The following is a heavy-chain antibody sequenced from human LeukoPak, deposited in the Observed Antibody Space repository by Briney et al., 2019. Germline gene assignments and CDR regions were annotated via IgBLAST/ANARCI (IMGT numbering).Heavy chain of an antibody. J-gene: IGHJ4*02. CDR2: ISGSGGST. V-gene: IGHV3-23*01. CDR3: AKVLVTSGSYYNNYFDY. Sequence: GGSLRLSCAASGFTFSSYAMSWVRQAPGKGLEWVSAISGSGGSTYYADSVKGRFTISRDNSKNTLYLQMNSLRAEDTAVCYCAKVLVTSGSYYNNYFDYWGQGTLVTVSS. CDR1: GFTFSSYA. D-gene: IGHD3-10*01.